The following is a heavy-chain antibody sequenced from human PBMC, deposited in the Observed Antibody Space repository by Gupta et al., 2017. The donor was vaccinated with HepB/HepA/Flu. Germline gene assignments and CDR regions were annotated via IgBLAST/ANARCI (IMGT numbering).Heavy chain of an antibody. V-gene: IGHV3-33*01. CDR1: GFTFTNYG. J-gene: IGHJ4*02. Sequence: QVQLVESGGGVVQPGRSLRLSCATSGFTFTNYGFHWVRQAPGKGLEWVAYDGSNKWYGDSVKGRFSVSRDNSKNTLYLQLNSLRADDTALYYCARDGYNDWRGVDYWGQGALVTVSS. D-gene: IGHD5-24*01. CDR2: YDGSNK. CDR3: ARDGYNDWRGVDY.